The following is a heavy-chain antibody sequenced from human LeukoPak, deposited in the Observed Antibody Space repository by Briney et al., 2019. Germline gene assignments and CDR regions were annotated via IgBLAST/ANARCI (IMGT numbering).Heavy chain of an antibody. V-gene: IGHV3-23*01. J-gene: IGHJ4*02. CDR1: GVTFSSYA. D-gene: IGHD3-22*01. Sequence: GGSLRLSCAASGVTFSSYAMSCVRQAPGKGLEWVSAISGSGGYTYYADSVKGRFTISRDNSKSTLYLQLNSLRAEDTALYYCAKVGYYDSSTYYYVYWGQGTLVTVSS. CDR3: AKVGYYDSSTYYYVY. CDR2: ISGSGGYT.